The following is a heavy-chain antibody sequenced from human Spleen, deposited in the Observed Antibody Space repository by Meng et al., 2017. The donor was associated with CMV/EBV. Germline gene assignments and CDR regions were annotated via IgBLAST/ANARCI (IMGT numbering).Heavy chain of an antibody. Sequence: TFSGFSLSTSGVGVGWSRQPPGKALDWLALIYWDDDKRYRPSLRSRLTITKDTSKNQVVLTMTNMDPVDTATYYCASLYGATSYFDYWGQGTLVTVSS. D-gene: IGHD4/OR15-4a*01. J-gene: IGHJ4*02. V-gene: IGHV2-5*02. CDR3: ASLYGATSYFDY. CDR2: IYWDDDK. CDR1: GFSLSTSGVG.